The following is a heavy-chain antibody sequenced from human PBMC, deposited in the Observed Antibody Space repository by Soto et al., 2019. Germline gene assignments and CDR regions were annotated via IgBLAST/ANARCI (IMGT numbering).Heavy chain of an antibody. CDR3: ARHYHLAARAYYHDYGMDV. Sequence: SETLSLTCTVCFGSIASYHRSWIRQFPGTRLESMGHIYNSASTNYNPSLKSRVTIAVDTSKNQFSLKLSSVTAAYTAVYYSARHYHLAARAYYHDYGMDVWGQGTTVTVSS. D-gene: IGHD6-25*01. J-gene: IGHJ6*02. CDR2: IYNSAST. CDR1: FGSIASYH. V-gene: IGHV4-59*08.